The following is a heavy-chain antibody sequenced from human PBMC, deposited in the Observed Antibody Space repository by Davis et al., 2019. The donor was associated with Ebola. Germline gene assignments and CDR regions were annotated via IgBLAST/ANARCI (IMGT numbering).Heavy chain of an antibody. D-gene: IGHD4-11*01. Sequence: ASVKVSCKASGGTFSSYAISWVRQAPGQGLEWMGWISAYNGNTNYAQKLQGRVTMTTDTSTSTAYMELRSLRSDDTAVYYCARVPPGSSSNSHYYYYGMDVWGQGTTVTVSS. CDR3: ARVPPGSSSNSHYYYYGMDV. CDR2: ISAYNGNT. V-gene: IGHV1-18*01. J-gene: IGHJ6*02. CDR1: GGTFSSYA.